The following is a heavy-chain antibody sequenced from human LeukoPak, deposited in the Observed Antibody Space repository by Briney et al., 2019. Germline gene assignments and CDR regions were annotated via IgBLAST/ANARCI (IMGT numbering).Heavy chain of an antibody. D-gene: IGHD1-14*01. V-gene: IGHV3-23*01. CDR1: GFTFSSYA. CDR2: VSDSGGST. CDR3: AKAYDRGIRAFDY. J-gene: IGHJ4*02. Sequence: GGSLRLSCSASGFTFSSYAMGWARQIPERGLEWVSGVSDSGGSTYYADPVKGRFTISRDNSKNTLHLQMHSLRAEDTAIYCAKAYDRGIRAFDYWGQGTLVTVSS.